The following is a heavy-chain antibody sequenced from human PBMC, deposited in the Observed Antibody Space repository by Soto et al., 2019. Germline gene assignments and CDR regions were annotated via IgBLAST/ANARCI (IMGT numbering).Heavy chain of an antibody. CDR2: ISESGTST. D-gene: IGHD1-26*01. V-gene: IGHV3-23*01. J-gene: IGHJ4*02. CDR3: AKGGRRRGSYHPLDN. CDR1: GFTFRSYA. Sequence: PGGSLRLSCAASGFTFRSYAMTWVRQAPGKGLEWVSGISESGTSTFYADSVRGRFTIPRDNLKNTLYLQMGSLRGEDTAIYYCAKGGRRRGSYHPLDNWGQGTQVTVSS.